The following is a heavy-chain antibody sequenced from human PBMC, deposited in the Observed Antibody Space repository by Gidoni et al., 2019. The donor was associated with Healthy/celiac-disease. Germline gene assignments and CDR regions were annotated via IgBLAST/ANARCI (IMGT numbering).Heavy chain of an antibody. V-gene: IGHV3-7*03. Sequence: EVQLVESGGGLVQPGGSLRLSCAASGFTFSSYWMSWVRQAPGKGLGWVRQATGKGVEWVANIKQDGSEKYYGDSVKGRFTISRDNAKNSLYLQMNSLRAEDTAVYYCARDRGGDGYNFQDWFDPWGQGTLVTVSS. J-gene: IGHJ5*02. D-gene: IGHD5-12*01. CDR2: IKQDGSEK. CDR3: ARDRGGDGYNFQDWFDP. CDR1: GFTFSSYW.